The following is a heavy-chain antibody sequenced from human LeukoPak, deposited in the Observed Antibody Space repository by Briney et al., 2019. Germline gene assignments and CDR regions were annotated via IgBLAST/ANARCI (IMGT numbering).Heavy chain of an antibody. V-gene: IGHV4-38-2*02. Sequence: SETLSLTCTVSGYSISSGYYWGWIRQPPGKGLEWIGSIYHSGSTYYNPSLKSRVTISVATSKNQFSLKLSSVTAADTAVYYCARNKRDVRYYDILTDYPKYFFDHWGQGTLVTVSS. D-gene: IGHD3-9*01. CDR2: IYHSGST. CDR1: GYSISSGYY. J-gene: IGHJ4*02. CDR3: ARNKRDVRYYDILTDYPKYFFDH.